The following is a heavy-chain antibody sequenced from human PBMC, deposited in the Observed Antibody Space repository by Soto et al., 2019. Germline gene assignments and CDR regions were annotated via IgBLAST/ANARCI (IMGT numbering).Heavy chain of an antibody. J-gene: IGHJ4*02. CDR3: ARRFGLEEGSYSYTYFDY. V-gene: IGHV1-18*01. Sequence: ASVKVSCKASGYTFTSYGISWVRQAPGQGLEWMGWISACNGNTNYAQKLQGRVTMTTDTSTSTAYMELRSLRSDDTAVYYCARRFGLEEGSYSYTYFDYWGQGTLVTVSS. CDR1: GYTFTSYG. CDR2: ISACNGNT. D-gene: IGHD3-16*02.